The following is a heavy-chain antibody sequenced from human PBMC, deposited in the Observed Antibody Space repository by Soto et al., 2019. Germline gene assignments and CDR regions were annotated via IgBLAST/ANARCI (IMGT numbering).Heavy chain of an antibody. CDR1: GGSISSSSYY. D-gene: IGHD3-3*01. J-gene: IGHJ4*02. CDR3: ARHPSYDFWSGYTFGVDY. Sequence: SETLSLTCTVSGGSISSSSYYWGWIRQPPGKGLEWIGSIYYSGSTYYNPTPKSRVTISVDTSKNQFSLKLSSVTAADTAVYYCARHPSYDFWSGYTFGVDYWGQGTLVTVSS. V-gene: IGHV4-39*01. CDR2: IYYSGST.